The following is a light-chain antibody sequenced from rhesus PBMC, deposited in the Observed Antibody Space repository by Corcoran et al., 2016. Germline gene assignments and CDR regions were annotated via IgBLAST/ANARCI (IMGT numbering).Light chain of an antibody. CDR3: QQYNNWNS. V-gene: IGKV3S9*01. CDR1: PSASSY. Sequence: MTQSPATLSLSPGDRATLSCRASPSASSYVAWYQQKPEQAPRLLIYGTSTRATGIPNRFSGSGSGTDFSLIISSVEPEEVGVYYCQQYNNWNSFGQGTKVEIK. J-gene: IGKJ2*01. CDR2: GTS.